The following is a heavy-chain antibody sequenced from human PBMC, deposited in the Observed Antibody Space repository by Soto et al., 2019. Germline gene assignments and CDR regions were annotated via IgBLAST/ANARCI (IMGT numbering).Heavy chain of an antibody. J-gene: IGHJ6*02. CDR2: IWYDGSNK. CDR1: GFTFSSYG. D-gene: IGHD5-18*01. CDR3: AGEIRIQLWSYGMDV. Sequence: QVQLVESGGGVVQPGRSLRLSCAASGFTFSSYGMHWVRQAPGKGLEWVAVIWYDGSNKYYADSVKGRLTISRDNSKNTLYLQMNSLRAEDTAVYYCAGEIRIQLWSYGMDVWGQGTTVTVSS. V-gene: IGHV3-33*01.